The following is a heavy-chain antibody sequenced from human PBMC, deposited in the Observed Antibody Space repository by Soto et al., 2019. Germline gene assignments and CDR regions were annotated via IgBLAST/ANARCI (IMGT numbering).Heavy chain of an antibody. D-gene: IGHD6-6*01. CDR3: ARPSYSSSRYYGMDV. J-gene: IGHJ6*02. V-gene: IGHV5-51*01. Sequence: WIRQPPGKGLEWMGIIYPGDSDTRYSPPFQGQVTISADKSISTAYLQWSSLKASDTAMYYCARPSYSSSRYYGMDVWGQGTTVTVS. CDR2: IYPGDSDT.